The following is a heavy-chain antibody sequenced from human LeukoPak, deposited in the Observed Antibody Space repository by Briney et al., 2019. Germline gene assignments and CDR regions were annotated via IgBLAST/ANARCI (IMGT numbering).Heavy chain of an antibody. V-gene: IGHV1-2*02. CDR2: LSPNSGDT. D-gene: IGHD6-13*01. J-gene: IGHJ4*02. Sequence: ASVQGSCHASGPTFPCDYMHWVGPAPGQELEWMGWLSPNSGDTKFPQKVQGRVTVTRDTSISTAYMELSRLTSDDTAVYYCARATDISSWYLAYWGQGTLVTASS. CDR3: ARATDISSWYLAY. CDR1: GPTFPCDY.